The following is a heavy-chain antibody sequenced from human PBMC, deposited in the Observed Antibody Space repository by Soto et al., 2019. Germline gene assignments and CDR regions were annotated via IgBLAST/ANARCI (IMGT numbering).Heavy chain of an antibody. D-gene: IGHD4-17*01. Sequence: EVQLLESGGGLVQPGGSLRLSCAASGFTFSNHAMSWVRQAPGKGLEWVSAIIAGGGATYNADSVKGRFAISRDNSKNTLYLQMHSLRAEDTAVYYCAKYGGAYYKYYAMDAWGQGTTVTVSS. CDR3: AKYGGAYYKYYAMDA. V-gene: IGHV3-23*01. CDR2: IIAGGGAT. J-gene: IGHJ6*02. CDR1: GFTFSNHA.